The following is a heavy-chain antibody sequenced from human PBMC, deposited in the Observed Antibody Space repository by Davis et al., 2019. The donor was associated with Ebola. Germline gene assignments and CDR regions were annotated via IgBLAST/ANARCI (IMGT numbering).Heavy chain of an antibody. CDR2: IYYSGSA. V-gene: IGHV4-39*01. J-gene: IGHJ5*01. CDR1: GGSISDKSSF. CDR3: ARQGGGRYFNNWFDS. D-gene: IGHD1-26*01. Sequence: SETLSLTCTVSGGSISDKSSFWGWIRQSPGKGLEWIGSIYYSGSAHYNPSLNSRVTMSVEASKNQFSMKVGSVTAADTAVYYCARQGGGRYFNNWFDSWGQGTQVTVSS.